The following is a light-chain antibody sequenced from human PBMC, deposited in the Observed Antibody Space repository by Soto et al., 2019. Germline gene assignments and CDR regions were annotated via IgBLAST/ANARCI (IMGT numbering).Light chain of an antibody. CDR3: SSYAGSNNRFV. CDR1: NSDVGGYNF. J-gene: IGLJ1*01. V-gene: IGLV2-8*01. CDR2: EVT. Sequence: QSALTQPPSASGSPGQSVTISCTGTNSDVGGYNFVSWYQQHPGTAPKLIIYEVTKRPSGVPDRFSGSKSGSTASLTVPGLQAEDKADYYCSSYAGSNNRFVFGTGTKLTVL.